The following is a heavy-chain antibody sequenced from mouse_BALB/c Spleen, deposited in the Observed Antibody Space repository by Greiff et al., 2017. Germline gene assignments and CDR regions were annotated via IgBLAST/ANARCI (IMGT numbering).Heavy chain of an antibody. Sequence: VLLVESGAELVRPGSSVKISCKASGYAFSSYWMNWVKQRPGQGLEWIGQIYPGDGDTNYNGKFKGKATLTADKSSSTAYMQLSSLTSEDSAVYFCARSLIDYWGQGTSVTVSS. V-gene: IGHV1-80*01. CDR1: GYAFSSYW. CDR2: IYPGDGDT. J-gene: IGHJ4*01. D-gene: IGHD6-1*01. CDR3: ARSLIDY.